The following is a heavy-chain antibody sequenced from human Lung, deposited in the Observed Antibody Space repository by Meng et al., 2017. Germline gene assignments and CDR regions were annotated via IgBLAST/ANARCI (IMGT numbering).Heavy chain of an antibody. J-gene: IGHJ4*02. V-gene: IGHV1-69*16. CDR1: GGTFSRYT. D-gene: IGHD1-26*01. Sequence: AEVKKPGSSVKVSCKASGGTFSRYTLSGVRQAPGQGLEWMGGIIPFLGTANYAQKFQGRVTITADESASTAYMEVSSLRSEDTAVYYCARGFSGSFRSNFDYWGQGTLVTVSS. CDR2: IIPFLGTA. CDR3: ARGFSGSFRSNFDY.